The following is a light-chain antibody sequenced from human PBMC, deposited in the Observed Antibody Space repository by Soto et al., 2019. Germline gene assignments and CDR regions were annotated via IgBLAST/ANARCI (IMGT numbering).Light chain of an antibody. J-gene: IGKJ4*01. V-gene: IGKV1-39*01. CDR1: QSISRY. CDR3: QQGYSTPLT. Sequence: DIQMTQSPSSLSASVGDRVTITCRASQSISRYLNWYQQKPGRALKLLISTASSLQSGVPSRFSGSGSGTDFTLTTSSLQREDFATYYCQQGYSTPLTFGGGAKVEI. CDR2: TAS.